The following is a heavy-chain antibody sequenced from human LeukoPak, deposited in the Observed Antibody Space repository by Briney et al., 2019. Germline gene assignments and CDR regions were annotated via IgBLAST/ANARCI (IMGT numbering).Heavy chain of an antibody. CDR3: ARGGQKHVEMATMTDY. Sequence: PGGSLRLSCAVSGYTFSSYAMHWVRQAPGKGLEWVAVISYDGSNKYYADSVKGRFTISRDNSKNTLYLQMNSLRAEDTAVYYCARGGQKHVEMATMTDYWGQGTLVTVSS. J-gene: IGHJ4*02. CDR2: ISYDGSNK. V-gene: IGHV3-30-3*01. D-gene: IGHD5-24*01. CDR1: GYTFSSYA.